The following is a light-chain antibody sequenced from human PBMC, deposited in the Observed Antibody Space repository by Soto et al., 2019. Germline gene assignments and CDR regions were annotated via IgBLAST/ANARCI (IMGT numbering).Light chain of an antibody. Sequence: EIVLTQSPGTLSLSPGERATLSCRASQSVSSSYLAWYQQKPGQAPRLLIYGASSRATGIPDRFSGSGSGTDFTLTISRLEPEDFAVYYCQQYGSSHGYTFCQGTKLEIK. V-gene: IGKV3-20*01. J-gene: IGKJ2*01. CDR2: GAS. CDR3: QQYGSSHGYT. CDR1: QSVSSSY.